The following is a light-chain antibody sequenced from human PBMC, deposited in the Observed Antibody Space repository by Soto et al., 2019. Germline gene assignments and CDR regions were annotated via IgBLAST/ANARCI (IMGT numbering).Light chain of an antibody. V-gene: IGKV1-5*03. CDR2: KAS. J-gene: IGKJ1*01. CDR3: QHYNSYSEA. Sequence: DIQMTQSPSTLSGSVGDRVTITCRASQTISSWLAWYQQKPGKAPKLLIYKASTLKSGVPSRFSGSGSGTELTLAIRRMGSAGFANYYCQHYNSYSEAFGQVTKVDSK. CDR1: QTISSW.